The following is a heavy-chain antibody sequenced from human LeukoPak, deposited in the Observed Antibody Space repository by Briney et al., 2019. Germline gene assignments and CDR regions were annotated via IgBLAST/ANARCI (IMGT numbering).Heavy chain of an antibody. J-gene: IGHJ4*02. CDR1: GFTFDDYA. Sequence: GGSLRLSCAASGFTFDDYAMHWVRQAPGKGLEWVSGISWNSGSIGYADSVKGRFTISRDNAKNSLYLQMNSLRAEDTALYYCAKVPSRAMIVVGGFDYWGQGTLVTVSS. D-gene: IGHD3-22*01. V-gene: IGHV3-9*01. CDR3: AKVPSRAMIVVGGFDY. CDR2: ISWNSGSI.